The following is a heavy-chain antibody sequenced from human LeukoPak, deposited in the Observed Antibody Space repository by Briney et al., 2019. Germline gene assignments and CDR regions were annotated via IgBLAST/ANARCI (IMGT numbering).Heavy chain of an antibody. J-gene: IGHJ6*02. V-gene: IGHV3-53*04. CDR1: GFTVSGNY. D-gene: IGHD5-24*01. CDR2: LYGGGGK. Sequence: GGPLRLSCAASGFTVSGNYMPWVRQSPGKGLEWVSVLYGGGGKSFADSVKGRFTISRHNSKNTLYLQMNSLRAEDTAVYYCARAEMATISGLDVWGQGTTVTVSS. CDR3: ARAEMATISGLDV.